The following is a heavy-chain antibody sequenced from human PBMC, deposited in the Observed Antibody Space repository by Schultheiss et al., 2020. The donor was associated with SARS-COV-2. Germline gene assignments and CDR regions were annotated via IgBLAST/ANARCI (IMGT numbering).Heavy chain of an antibody. Sequence: GGSLRLSCAASGFTFSNAWMSWVRQAPGKGLEWVGRIKSKTDGGTTDYAAPVKGRFTISRDDSKNTLYLQMNSLKTEDTAVYYCAKAARGATRTFDYWGQGTLVTVSS. D-gene: IGHD1-26*01. CDR2: IKSKTDGGTT. CDR1: GFTFSNAW. V-gene: IGHV3-15*01. CDR3: AKAARGATRTFDY. J-gene: IGHJ4*02.